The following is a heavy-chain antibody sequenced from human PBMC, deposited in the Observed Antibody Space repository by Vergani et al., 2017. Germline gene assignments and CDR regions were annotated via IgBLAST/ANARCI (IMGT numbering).Heavy chain of an antibody. J-gene: IGHJ4*02. D-gene: IGHD1-20*01. Sequence: QVQLVQSGGGVVQPGRSLRLSCAASGFTFSSYGMHWVRQAPGKGLEWVAVISYDGSNKYYADSVKGRFTISRDNSKNTLYLQMNSLRAEDTAVYYCARRDGITGTLYFDYWGQGTLVTVSS. CDR2: ISYDGSNK. CDR1: GFTFSSYG. V-gene: IGHV3-30*03. CDR3: ARRDGITGTLYFDY.